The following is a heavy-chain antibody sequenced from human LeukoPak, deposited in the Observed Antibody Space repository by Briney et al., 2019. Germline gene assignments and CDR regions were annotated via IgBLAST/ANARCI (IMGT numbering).Heavy chain of an antibody. CDR3: ARTRIAAAGGGFDP. Sequence: ASVKVSCKASGYTFTNYYIHWVRQAPGHGLEWMGISNPSGDSTNYAQKFQGRVTMTRDTSTSTVYMDLSSLRSEDTAVYYCARTRIAAAGGGFDPWGQGTLVTVSS. V-gene: IGHV1-46*01. CDR1: GYTFTNYY. J-gene: IGHJ5*02. CDR2: SNPSGDST. D-gene: IGHD6-13*01.